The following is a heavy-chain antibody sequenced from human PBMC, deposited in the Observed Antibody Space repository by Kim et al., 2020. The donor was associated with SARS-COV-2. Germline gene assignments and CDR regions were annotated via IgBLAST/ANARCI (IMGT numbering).Heavy chain of an antibody. J-gene: IGHJ4*02. CDR1: GYSISSGYY. CDR3: ARFGPYYVWGSYRPYNYFDY. CDR2: IYHSGST. Sequence: SETLSLTCTVSGYSISSGYYWGWIRQPPGKGLEWIGSIYHSGSTYYNPSLKSRVTISVDTSKNQFSLKLSSVTAADTAVYYCARFGPYYVWGSYRPYNYFDYWGQGTLVTVSS. D-gene: IGHD3-16*02. V-gene: IGHV4-38-2*02.